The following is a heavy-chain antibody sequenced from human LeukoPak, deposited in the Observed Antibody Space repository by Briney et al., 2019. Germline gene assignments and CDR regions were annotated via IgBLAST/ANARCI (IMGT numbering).Heavy chain of an antibody. CDR1: GFSFSRHG. CDR3: ARDRAWNYFDY. CDR2: ISNDGSRK. V-gene: IGHV3-30*03. D-gene: IGHD3-3*01. J-gene: IGHJ4*02. Sequence: GGSLRLSCAPSGFSFSRHGMHWVRQAPGKGLEWVAIISNDGSRKYYAHSVEGRFTISRDNSKNTLYLQMDSLRAEDTAVYYCARDRAWNYFDYWGQGTLVTVSS.